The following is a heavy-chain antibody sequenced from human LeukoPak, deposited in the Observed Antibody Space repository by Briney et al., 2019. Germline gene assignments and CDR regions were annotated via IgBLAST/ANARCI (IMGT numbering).Heavy chain of an antibody. CDR3: ARLPVGNY. V-gene: IGHV4-59*08. J-gene: IGHJ4*02. CDR2: IYYSGST. Sequence: SETLSLTCTVSGGSIGSYYWSWIRQPPGKGLEWIGYIYYSGSTNYNPSLKSRVTISVDTSKNQFSLKMSSVTAADTAVYYCARLPVGNYWGQGTLVTVSS. CDR1: GGSIGSYY.